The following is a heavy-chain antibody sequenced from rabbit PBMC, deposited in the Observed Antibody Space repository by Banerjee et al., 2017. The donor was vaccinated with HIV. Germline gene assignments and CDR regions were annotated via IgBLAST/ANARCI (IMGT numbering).Heavy chain of an antibody. CDR3: ARDLAGVIGWNFNL. CDR2: IGFGSSGGT. CDR1: GFSFSSGYD. Sequence: QEQLEESGGDLVKPEGSLTLTCTASGFSFSSGYDMCWVRQAPGKGLEWIGCIGFGSSGGTYYTSWAKGRFTISRTSSTTVTLQMTSLTAADTATYFCARDLAGVIGWNFNLWGPGTLVTVS. J-gene: IGHJ4*01. V-gene: IGHV1S45*01. D-gene: IGHD4-1*01.